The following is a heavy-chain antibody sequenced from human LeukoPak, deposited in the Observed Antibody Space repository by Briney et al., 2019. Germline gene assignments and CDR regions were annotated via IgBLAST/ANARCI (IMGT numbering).Heavy chain of an antibody. V-gene: IGHV3-21*04. Sequence: SVKGRFTISRDNAKNTLYLQMNSLRAEDTAVYYCAKDLRIAASLDYWGQGTLVTVSS. CDR3: AKDLRIAASLDY. J-gene: IGHJ4*02. D-gene: IGHD6-13*01.